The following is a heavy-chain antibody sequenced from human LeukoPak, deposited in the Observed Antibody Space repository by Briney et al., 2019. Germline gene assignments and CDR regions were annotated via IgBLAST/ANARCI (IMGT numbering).Heavy chain of an antibody. CDR2: ISSNGGST. J-gene: IGHJ4*02. V-gene: IGHV3-64*01. CDR1: GFTFSSYA. Sequence: PGGCLRLSCAASGFTFSSYAMHWVRQAPGKGLEYVSAISSNGGSTYYANSVKGRFTISRDNSKNTLYLQMGSLRAEDMAVYYCARGNGGLLGYWGQGTLVTVSS. CDR3: ARGNGGLLGY. D-gene: IGHD3-22*01.